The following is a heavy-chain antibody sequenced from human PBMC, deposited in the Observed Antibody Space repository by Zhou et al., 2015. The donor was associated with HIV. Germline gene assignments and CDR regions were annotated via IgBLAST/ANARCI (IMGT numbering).Heavy chain of an antibody. CDR1: RDTFNNYP. CDR3: ATSPGVGSTYYFDS. CDR2: IIPSFDTK. V-gene: IGHV1-69*01. Sequence: QVQLVQSGAEVKKPGSSVKVSCTGPRDTFNNYPISWVRQAPGQGLEWMGGIIPSFDTKNYAQKFLGRLTITADESTSTSYMELSNLRSEDTAIYYCATSPGVGSTYYFDSWGQGSLVTVSS. J-gene: IGHJ4*02. D-gene: IGHD1-26*01.